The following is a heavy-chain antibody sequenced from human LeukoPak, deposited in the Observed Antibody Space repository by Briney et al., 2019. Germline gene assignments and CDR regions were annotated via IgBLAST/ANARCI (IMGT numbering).Heavy chain of an antibody. J-gene: IGHJ4*02. Sequence: GGSLRLSCAASGFTFSAYTMHWVRQAPGKGLECVSAISPSGDNTYYSNSVKGRFSISRDNTKNTLYLQMGSLSAEDMGVYYCAREYRGGNDYWGQGTLVTVSS. CDR3: AREYRGGNDY. CDR2: ISPSGDNT. CDR1: GFTFSAYT. D-gene: IGHD4-23*01. V-gene: IGHV3-64*01.